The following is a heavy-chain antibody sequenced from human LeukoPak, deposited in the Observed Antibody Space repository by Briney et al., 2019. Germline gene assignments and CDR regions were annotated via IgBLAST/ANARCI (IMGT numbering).Heavy chain of an antibody. J-gene: IGHJ4*02. V-gene: IGHV3-74*01. CDR1: GFSFRNYW. CDR3: ARDRLQGFRGWSYDY. Sequence: GGSLRLSCAASGFSFRNYWMHWVRQAPGKGLVWVSRINKDGTNTNYADSVKGRFTISRDNAKNTLYLQMNSLRAEDTAVYYCARDRLQGFRGWSYDYWGQGTLVTVSS. CDR2: INKDGTNT. D-gene: IGHD6-19*01.